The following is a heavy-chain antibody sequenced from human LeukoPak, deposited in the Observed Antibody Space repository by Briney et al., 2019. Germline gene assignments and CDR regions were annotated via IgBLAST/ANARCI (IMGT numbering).Heavy chain of an antibody. J-gene: IGHJ4*02. CDR3: ARHEEEDGYNAKTFDY. CDR2: TYYSRNT. Sequence: PSETLSLTCTVSGGSISSSANFWGWVRQPPGRGLEWIASTYYSRNTYYNPSLKSRVTISVDTSKNQFSLKLSSATAADTAVYYCARHEEEDGYNAKTFDYWGQGTLVTVSS. D-gene: IGHD5-24*01. CDR1: GGSISSSANF. V-gene: IGHV4-39*01.